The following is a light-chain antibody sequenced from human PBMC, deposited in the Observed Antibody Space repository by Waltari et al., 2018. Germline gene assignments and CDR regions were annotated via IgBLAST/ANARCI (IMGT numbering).Light chain of an antibody. CDR1: TNNVGRYDL. CDR3: CSYAGSAPRLV. V-gene: IGLV2-23*02. J-gene: IGLJ3*02. CDR2: EVI. Sequence: QSALTQPASVSGSPGQSITISCTGPTNNVGRYDLVSWYQFRPGEVPKLLIYEVIKRPSGVSGRFSGAKSDNTASLTISRLQAEDEAAYYCCSYAGSAPRLVFGGGTNLTVL.